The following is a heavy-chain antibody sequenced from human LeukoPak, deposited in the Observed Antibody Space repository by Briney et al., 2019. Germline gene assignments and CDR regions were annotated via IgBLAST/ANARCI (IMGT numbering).Heavy chain of an antibody. CDR3: AKDRCSNGVGCYYYYMDV. V-gene: IGHV3-30*02. CDR2: IRYDGSNK. J-gene: IGHJ6*03. CDR1: GFTFSTYG. D-gene: IGHD2-8*01. Sequence: GGSLRLSCAASGFTFSTYGMHWVRQAPGKGLEWVTFIRYDGSNKYYADSVKGRFTISRDSSKNILYLQMNSLRAEDTAVYYCAKDRCSNGVGCYYYYMDVWGKGTTVTISS.